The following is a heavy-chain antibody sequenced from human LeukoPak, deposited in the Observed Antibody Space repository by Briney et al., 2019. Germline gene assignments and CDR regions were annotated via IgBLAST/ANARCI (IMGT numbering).Heavy chain of an antibody. CDR3: AGEEQLVYDY. CDR2: IYHSGST. D-gene: IGHD6-6*01. CDR1: GYSISSGYY. J-gene: IGHJ4*02. Sequence: SETLSLTCTVSGYSISSGYYWGWIRQPPGKGLEWIGSIYHSGSTYYNPSLKSRVTISVDTSKNQFSLKLSSVTAADTAVYYCAGEEQLVYDYWGQGTLVTVSS. V-gene: IGHV4-38-2*02.